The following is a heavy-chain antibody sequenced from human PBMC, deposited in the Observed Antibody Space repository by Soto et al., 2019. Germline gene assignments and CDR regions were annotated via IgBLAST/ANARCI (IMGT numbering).Heavy chain of an antibody. V-gene: IGHV3-74*01. J-gene: IGHJ5*01. D-gene: IGHD2-15*01. CDR3: ARNRMENCSGGSCLNWFDP. CDR1: GFTSSNYW. CDR2: INSDGSST. Sequence: GGSLRLSCEASGFTSSNYWMHWVRQGPGKGPVWVSRINSDGSSTTYADSVKGRFTISRDNGKNTLYLQMNSLRVEDTAVYYCARNRMENCSGGSCLNWFDPWGQATLVTVSS.